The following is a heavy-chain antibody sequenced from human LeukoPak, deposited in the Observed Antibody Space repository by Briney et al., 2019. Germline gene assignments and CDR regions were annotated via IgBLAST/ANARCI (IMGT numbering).Heavy chain of an antibody. CDR2: ISWNSGSI. D-gene: IGHD5-12*01. Sequence: PGGSLRLSCAASGFTFDDYAMHWVRQAPGKGLEWVSGISWNSGSIGYADSVKGRFTISRDNAKNSLYLQMNSLRAEDTALYYCAKDFSGYDLPFYYMDVWGKGTTVTVSS. CDR3: AKDFSGYDLPFYYMDV. CDR1: GFTFDDYA. V-gene: IGHV3-9*01. J-gene: IGHJ6*03.